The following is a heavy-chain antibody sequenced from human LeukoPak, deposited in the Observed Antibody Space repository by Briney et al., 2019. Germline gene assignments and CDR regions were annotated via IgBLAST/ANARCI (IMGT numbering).Heavy chain of an antibody. D-gene: IGHD6-13*01. CDR1: GGSISSYY. J-gene: IGHJ4*02. CDR2: TYTSGST. CDR3: ARGYAGYSSSWLDY. Sequence: SETLSLTYTVSGGSISSYYWSWIRQPAGKGLEWIGRTYTSGSTNYNPSLKSRVTMSVDTSKNQFSLKLSSVTAADTAVYYCARGYAGYSSSWLDYWGQGTLVTVSS. V-gene: IGHV4-4*07.